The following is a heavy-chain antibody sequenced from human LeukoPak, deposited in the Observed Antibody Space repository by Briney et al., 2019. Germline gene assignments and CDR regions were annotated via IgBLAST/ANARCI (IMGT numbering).Heavy chain of an antibody. CDR1: GFTFSNYG. D-gene: IGHD2-21*01. Sequence: PGGSLRLSCAESGFTFSNYGMHWVRQAPGKGLEWVAFIPYDGSNKYYADSLQGRLTISRDNSMNTLYLQMSSLRAEDTARYYCAKDICGGNCYPHGGYWGQGTLVTVSS. J-gene: IGHJ4*02. CDR2: IPYDGSNK. CDR3: AKDICGGNCYPHGGY. V-gene: IGHV3-30*02.